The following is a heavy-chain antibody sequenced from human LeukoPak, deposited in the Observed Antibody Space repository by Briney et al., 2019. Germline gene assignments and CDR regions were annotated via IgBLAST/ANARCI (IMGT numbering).Heavy chain of an antibody. D-gene: IGHD4-17*01. CDR1: GFTFSSYS. CDR3: ARVGTTVTSVDY. V-gene: IGHV3-21*01. J-gene: IGHJ4*02. Sequence: GGSLRLSCAASGFTFSSYSRNWVRQAPGKGLEWVSSISSSSSYIYYADSVKGRFTISRDNAKNSLYLQMNSLRAEDTAVYYCARVGTTVTSVDYWGQGTLVTVSP. CDR2: ISSSSSYI.